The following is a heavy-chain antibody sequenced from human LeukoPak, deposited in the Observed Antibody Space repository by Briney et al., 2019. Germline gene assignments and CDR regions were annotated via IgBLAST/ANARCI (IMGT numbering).Heavy chain of an antibody. V-gene: IGHV3-66*01. J-gene: IGHJ6*02. D-gene: IGHD1-26*01. CDR2: ISSGGTT. CDR1: GFTVGSNY. Sequence: PGGSLRLSCAASGFTVGSNYMSLVRQAPGKGLEGVSIISSGGTTSYADSVKGRFTISRDNSRNTLYLQMNSLRAEDTAVSYCATRGAPGYYYGMDVWGQGTTVTVSS. CDR3: ATRGAPGYYYGMDV.